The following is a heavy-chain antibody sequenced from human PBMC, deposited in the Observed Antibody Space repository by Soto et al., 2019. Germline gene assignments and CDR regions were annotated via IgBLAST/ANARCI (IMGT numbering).Heavy chain of an antibody. J-gene: IGHJ4*01. CDR1: GFTFSSYA. V-gene: IGHV3-23*01. Sequence: GGSLRLSCAASGFTFSSYAMAWVRQARGKGLEWVSGVSGSGAITYYADSVKGRFTISRDYSKNTLYLQMSSLRAEDTAVYYCARDYGAGLSDYFDFWGQGTLVTVSS. CDR2: VSGSGAIT. CDR3: ARDYGAGLSDYFDF. D-gene: IGHD4-17*01.